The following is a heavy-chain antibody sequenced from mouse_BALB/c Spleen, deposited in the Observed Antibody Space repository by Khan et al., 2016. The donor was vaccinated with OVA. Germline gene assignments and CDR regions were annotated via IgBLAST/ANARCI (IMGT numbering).Heavy chain of an antibody. D-gene: IGHD1-1*01. J-gene: IGHJ2*01. CDR3: ARIKKIVATYFDY. CDR2: TNPTNGRT. Sequence: QVQLQQPGAELVKAGASVKMSYKASGYTFTSYWMHWVKQRLGQGLEWFAETNPTNGRTYYNEKFKSKATLTVDESSSTAYMLLSGPTFEDAAVYYCARIKKIVATYFDYWGQGTTLTVSS. CDR1: GYTFTSYW. V-gene: IGHV1S81*02.